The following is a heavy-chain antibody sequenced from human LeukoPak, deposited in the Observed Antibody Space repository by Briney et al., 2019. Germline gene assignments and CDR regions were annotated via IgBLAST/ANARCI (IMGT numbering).Heavy chain of an antibody. CDR2: IYSGGNT. CDR1: GFIFSSNY. Sequence: GGSLRLSCAASGFIFSSNYMTWVRQAPGKGLEWVSVIYSGGNTYYADSVKGRFTISRDNSKNTLYLQMNSLRAEDTAVYYCARDGRKVGAVAGTSFDYWGQGTLVTVSS. J-gene: IGHJ4*02. D-gene: IGHD6-19*01. V-gene: IGHV3-53*01. CDR3: ARDGRKVGAVAGTSFDY.